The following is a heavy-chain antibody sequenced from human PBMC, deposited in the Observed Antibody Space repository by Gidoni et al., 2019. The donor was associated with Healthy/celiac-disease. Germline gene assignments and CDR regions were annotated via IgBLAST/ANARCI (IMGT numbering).Heavy chain of an antibody. D-gene: IGHD3-3*01. V-gene: IGHV3-30*18. CDR3: AKDHVLRFLEWFPYGMDV. CDR1: GFPFSSYG. J-gene: IGHJ6*02. Sequence: QVQLVESGGGVVQPGRSLRLSCAASGFPFSSYGMHWVRQAPGKGLEVVAVISYDGSNKDYADSVKGRFTISRDNSKNTLYLQMNSLRAEDTAVYYCAKDHVLRFLEWFPYGMDVWGQGTTVTVSS. CDR2: ISYDGSNK.